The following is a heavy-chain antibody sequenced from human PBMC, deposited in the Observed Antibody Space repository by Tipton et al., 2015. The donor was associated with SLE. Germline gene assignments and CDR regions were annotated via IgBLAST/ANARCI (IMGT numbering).Heavy chain of an antibody. CDR1: GGYLSSGSYY. J-gene: IGHJ3*02. Sequence: TLSLTCTVSGGYLSSGSYYWSWIRQPAGKGLEWIGHIYTSGSTNYNPSLKSRVAISVDTSKNQFSLKLSSVTAADTAVYYCARVTIFGVDGDAFDIWGQGTMVTVSS. D-gene: IGHD3-3*01. CDR3: ARVTIFGVDGDAFDI. V-gene: IGHV4-61*09. CDR2: IYTSGST.